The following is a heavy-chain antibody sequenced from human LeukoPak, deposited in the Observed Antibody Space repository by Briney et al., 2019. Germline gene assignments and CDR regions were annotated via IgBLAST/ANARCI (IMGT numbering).Heavy chain of an antibody. CDR1: GGSLISYY. CDR2: IYYSGSA. CDR3: ARDIGAARSDY. V-gene: IGHV4-59*01. Sequence: SETLSLTCSVSGGSLISYYWIWIRQPPGKGLEWIGYIYYSGSAKYNPSLKSRVTISVDTSKNQFSLKLTSVTAADTAVYYCARDIGAARSDYWGQGTLVTVSS. J-gene: IGHJ4*02. D-gene: IGHD6-6*01.